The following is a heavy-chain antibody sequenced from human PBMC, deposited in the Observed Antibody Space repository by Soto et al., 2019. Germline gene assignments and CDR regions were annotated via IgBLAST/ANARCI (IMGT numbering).Heavy chain of an antibody. Sequence: PGESLKISCKGSGYSFTSYWIGWVRQMPGKGLEWMGIIYPGDSDTRYSPSFQGQVTISADKSISTAYLQWSSLKASDTAMYYCARMYYDFWSGSLTTWFDPWGQGTLVTVSS. D-gene: IGHD3-3*01. CDR2: IYPGDSDT. V-gene: IGHV5-51*01. J-gene: IGHJ5*02. CDR3: ARMYYDFWSGSLTTWFDP. CDR1: GYSFTSYW.